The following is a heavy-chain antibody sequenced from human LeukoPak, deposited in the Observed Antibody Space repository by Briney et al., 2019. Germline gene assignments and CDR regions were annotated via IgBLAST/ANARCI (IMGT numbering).Heavy chain of an antibody. CDR3: ARSDYDTFDY. Sequence: SETLSLTCTVSGGSISSGGYYWRWIRQHPGKGLEWIGYIYYSGGTYYNPSLKSRVTISVDTSKNQFSLKLSSVTAADTAVYYCARSDYDTFDYWGQGTLVTVSS. CDR2: IYYSGGT. J-gene: IGHJ4*02. CDR1: GGSISSGGYY. D-gene: IGHD5-12*01. V-gene: IGHV4-31*03.